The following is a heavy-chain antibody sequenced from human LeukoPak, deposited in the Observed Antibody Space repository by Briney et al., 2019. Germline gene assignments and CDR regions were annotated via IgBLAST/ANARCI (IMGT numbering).Heavy chain of an antibody. CDR2: IYSGGST. V-gene: IGHV3-66*01. CDR1: GFTVSSNY. CDR3: ARYMITFGGVIVNNWFDP. J-gene: IGHJ5*02. D-gene: IGHD3-16*02. Sequence: GGSLRLSCAASGFTVSSNYMSWVRQAPGKGLEWVSVIYSGGSTYYADSVKGRFTISRDNSKNTLYLQMNSLRAGDTAVYYCARYMITFGGVIVNNWFDPWGQGTLVTVSS.